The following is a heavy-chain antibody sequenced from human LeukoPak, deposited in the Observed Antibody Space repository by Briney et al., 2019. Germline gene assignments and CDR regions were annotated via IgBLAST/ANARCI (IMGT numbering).Heavy chain of an antibody. CDR3: ARELREHGVFDI. D-gene: IGHD1-26*01. V-gene: IGHV3-53*01. J-gene: IGHJ3*02. CDR1: GFTFGNNY. CDR2: IYSDGST. Sequence: TGGSLRLSCAVSGFTFGNNYMSWVRQAPGKGLEWVSEIYSDGSTYYSASVKGRFSISRDNSKNTVYVQMNSLRVEDTAVYYCARELREHGVFDIWGQGTMVTVSS.